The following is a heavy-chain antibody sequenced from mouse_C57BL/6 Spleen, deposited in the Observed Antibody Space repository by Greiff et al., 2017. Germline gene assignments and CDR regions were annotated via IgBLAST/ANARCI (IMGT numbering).Heavy chain of an antibody. CDR3: TRTWDWAWFAY. Sequence: QVQLQQSGAELVRPGASVTLSCKASGYTFTDYEMHWVKQTPVHGLEWIGAIDPETGGTAYNQKFKGKAILTADKSSSTAYMELRSLTSEESAVYYCTRTWDWAWFAYWGQGTLVTVSA. D-gene: IGHD4-1*01. CDR1: GYTFTDYE. J-gene: IGHJ3*01. V-gene: IGHV1-15*01. CDR2: IDPETGGT.